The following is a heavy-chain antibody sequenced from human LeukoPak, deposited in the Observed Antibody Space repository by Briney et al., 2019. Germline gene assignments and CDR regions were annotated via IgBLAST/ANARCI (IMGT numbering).Heavy chain of an antibody. Sequence: GRSLRLSCAASGFTFSDYYMSWIRQAPGKGLEWVSYISSSSSYTNYADSVKGRFTISRDNAKNSLYLQMNSLRAEDTAVYYCARAKAVPSYYYYGMDVWGKGTTVTVSS. D-gene: IGHD6-19*01. CDR1: GFTFSDYY. CDR2: ISSSSSYT. V-gene: IGHV3-11*06. J-gene: IGHJ6*04. CDR3: ARAKAVPSYYYYGMDV.